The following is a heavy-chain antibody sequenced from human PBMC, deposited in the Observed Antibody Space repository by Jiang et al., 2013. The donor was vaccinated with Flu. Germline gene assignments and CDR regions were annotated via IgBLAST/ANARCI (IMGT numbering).Heavy chain of an antibody. Sequence: VQLVESGAEVKKPGSSVKVSCKASGGTFSSYAISWVRQAPGQGLEWMGGIIPIFGTANYAQKFQGRVTITADESTSTAYMELSSLRSEDTAVYYCARDRAAYYDSSGLGGYFDYWGQGTLVTVSS. D-gene: IGHD3-22*01. CDR2: IIPIFGTA. CDR1: GGTFSSYA. V-gene: IGHV1-69*01. J-gene: IGHJ4*02. CDR3: ARDRAAYYDSSGLGGYFDY.